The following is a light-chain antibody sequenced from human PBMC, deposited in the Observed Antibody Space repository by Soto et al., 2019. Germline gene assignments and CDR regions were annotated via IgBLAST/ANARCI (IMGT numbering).Light chain of an antibody. CDR2: DAS. CDR3: QQRSNWPPTWT. J-gene: IGKJ1*01. V-gene: IGKV3-11*01. Sequence: EIVLTQSPATLSLSPGQRATLACRASQSVSTYLAWYQQKPGQAPRLLIYDASTRATGIPARFSGSGSGTDFTLTISSLDPEDFAVYYCQQRSNWPPTWTVGQGTKVEIK. CDR1: QSVSTY.